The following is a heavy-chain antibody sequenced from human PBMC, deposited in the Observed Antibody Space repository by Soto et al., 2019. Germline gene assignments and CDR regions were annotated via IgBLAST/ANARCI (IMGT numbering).Heavy chain of an antibody. CDR1: GGTFSSYA. D-gene: IGHD3-22*01. V-gene: IGHV1-69*13. J-gene: IGHJ4*02. Sequence: SVKVSCKASGGTFSSYAISWVRQAPGQGLEWMGGIIPIFGTANYAQKFQGRVTITADESTSTAYMELSSLRSEDTAVYYCARVSGDYYDSSGERFDYWGQGTLVTVSS. CDR2: IIPIFGTA. CDR3: ARVSGDYYDSSGERFDY.